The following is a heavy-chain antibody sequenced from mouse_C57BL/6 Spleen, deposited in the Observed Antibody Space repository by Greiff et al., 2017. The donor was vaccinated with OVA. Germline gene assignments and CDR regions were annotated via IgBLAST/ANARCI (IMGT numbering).Heavy chain of an antibody. J-gene: IGHJ4*01. V-gene: IGHV1-55*01. D-gene: IGHD2-12*01. CDR3: ARGIRADYYAMDY. CDR1: GYTFTSYW. Sequence: QVQLQQPGAELVKPGASVKMSCKASGYTFTSYWITWVKQRPGQGLEWIGDIYPGSGSTNYNEKFKSKATLTVDTSSSTAYMQLSSLTSEDSAVYYCARGIRADYYAMDYWGQGTSVTVSS. CDR2: IYPGSGST.